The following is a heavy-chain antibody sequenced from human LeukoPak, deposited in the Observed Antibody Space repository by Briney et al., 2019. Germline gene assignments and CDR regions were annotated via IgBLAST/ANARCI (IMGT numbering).Heavy chain of an antibody. CDR1: GFTFSSYG. V-gene: IGHV3-30*02. J-gene: IGHJ4*02. D-gene: IGHD2-21*01. Sequence: GGSLRLSCAASGFTFSSYGMHWVRQAPGKGLEWVAFIRYDGSNKYYADSVKGRFTISRDNPKNTLYLQMNSLRAEDTAVYYCAKDFPPYCGGDCYSGNLVDWGQGTLVTVSS. CDR3: AKDFPPYCGGDCYSGNLVD. CDR2: IRYDGSNK.